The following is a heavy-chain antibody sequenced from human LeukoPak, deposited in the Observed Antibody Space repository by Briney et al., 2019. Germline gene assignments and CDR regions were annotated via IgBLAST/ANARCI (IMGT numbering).Heavy chain of an antibody. CDR1: GFTFSSYW. CDR3: ARGRGNSSSWYVDY. V-gene: IGHV3-7*03. J-gene: IGHJ4*02. D-gene: IGHD6-13*01. CDR2: IKQDGSEK. Sequence: PGGSLRLSCAASGFTFSSYWMSWVRQAPGKRLEWVANIKQDGSEKYYVDSVKGRFTISRDNAKKSLYLQMNSLRPEDTAVYYCARGRGNSSSWYVDYWGQGTLVTVSS.